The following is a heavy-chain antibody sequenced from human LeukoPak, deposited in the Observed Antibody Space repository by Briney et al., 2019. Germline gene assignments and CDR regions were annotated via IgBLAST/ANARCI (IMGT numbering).Heavy chain of an antibody. Sequence: SQTLSLTCTVSGGSISSGDYYWNWIRQPPGKGLEWIGYISYSGSTYFNPSLRSRVTISVDTSENQFSLKLSSVTAADTAVYYFARETYYYDSSSLPHYYMDVWGKGTTVTVSS. D-gene: IGHD3-22*01. CDR1: GGSISSGDYY. V-gene: IGHV4-30-4*08. CDR3: ARETYYYDSSSLPHYYMDV. CDR2: ISYSGST. J-gene: IGHJ6*03.